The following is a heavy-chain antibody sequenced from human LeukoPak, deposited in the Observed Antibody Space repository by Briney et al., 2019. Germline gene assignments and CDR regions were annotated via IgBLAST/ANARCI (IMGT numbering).Heavy chain of an antibody. V-gene: IGHV3-30*18. CDR2: ISYDGSNK. CDR1: GFTFSSYG. Sequence: PGGSLRLSCAASGFTFSSYGMHWVRQAPGKGLEWVAVISYDGSNKYYADSVKGRFTISRDNSKNTLYLQMNSLRAEDTAVYYCAKDHIVVVPAAMGADYWGQGTLVTVSS. J-gene: IGHJ4*02. D-gene: IGHD2-2*01. CDR3: AKDHIVVVPAAMGADY.